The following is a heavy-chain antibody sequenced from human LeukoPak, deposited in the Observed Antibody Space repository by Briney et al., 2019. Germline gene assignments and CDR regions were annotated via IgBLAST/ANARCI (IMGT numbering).Heavy chain of an antibody. CDR3: ARDLYSGHEGNAFDI. Sequence: SVTVSCKASVGTFISYAITWVRQAPGQGLEWMGRIIPILGIANYAQKFQGRVTIIADKSTSTAYMELSSLRSEDTAVYYCARDLYSGHEGNAFDIWGQGTMVTVSS. J-gene: IGHJ3*02. D-gene: IGHD5-12*01. V-gene: IGHV1-69*04. CDR2: IIPILGIA. CDR1: VGTFISYA.